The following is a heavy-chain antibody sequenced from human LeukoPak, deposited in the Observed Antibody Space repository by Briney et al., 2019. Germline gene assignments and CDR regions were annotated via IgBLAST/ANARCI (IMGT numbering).Heavy chain of an antibody. CDR3: AKWLYSGKYWTGKDYFDY. CDR1: GFTFNNYG. D-gene: IGHD1-26*01. J-gene: IGHJ4*02. Sequence: GTSLRLSCAASGFTFNNYGMHWVRQAPGKGLEWVAVISHDGSNKYYADSVKGLFTISRDNSKDTLYLQMDSLRVEDTAVYYCAKWLYSGKYWTGKDYFDYWGQGTLVTVSS. CDR2: ISHDGSNK. V-gene: IGHV3-30*18.